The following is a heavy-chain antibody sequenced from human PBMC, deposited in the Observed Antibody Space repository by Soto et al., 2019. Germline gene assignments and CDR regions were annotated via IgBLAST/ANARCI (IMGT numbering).Heavy chain of an antibody. CDR2: MCPGDER. CDR1: GFGVSNSC. V-gene: IGHV3-66*01. J-gene: IGHJ4*02. Sequence: EMQVMESGGGLVRPGGSLRLSCTGSGFGVSNSCMNWVRKVPGKGLEWVSGMCPGDERYSADSVKGRFTISRDNSKNTVYLHMDTLRVEDTAVYYCARGAFDWGQGTLVTVSS. CDR3: ARGAFD.